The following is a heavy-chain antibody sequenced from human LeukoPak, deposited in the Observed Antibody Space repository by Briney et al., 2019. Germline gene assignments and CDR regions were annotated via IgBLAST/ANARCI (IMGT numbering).Heavy chain of an antibody. CDR2: IYYGGST. D-gene: IGHD6-19*01. CDR1: GGSISSSSYY. CDR3: ARLTVAVAGFDY. Sequence: SETLSLTCTVSGGSISSSSYYWGWIRQPPGKGLEWIGSIYYGGSTYYNPSLKSRVTISVDTSKNQFSLKLSSVTAADTAVYYCARLTVAVAGFDYWGQGTLVTVSS. J-gene: IGHJ4*02. V-gene: IGHV4-39*01.